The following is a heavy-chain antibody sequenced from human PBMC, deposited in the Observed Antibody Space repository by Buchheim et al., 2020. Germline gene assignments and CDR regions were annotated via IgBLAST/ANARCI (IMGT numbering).Heavy chain of an antibody. CDR2: ISYDGSNK. Sequence: QVQLVESGGGVVQPGRSLRLSCAASGFTFSSYGMHWVRQAPGKGLEWVAVISYDGSNKYYADSVKGRFTISRDNSKNTLYLQMNSLRAEDTAVYYCAKIDSGWYYYDSSGYLDYWGQGTL. D-gene: IGHD3-22*01. CDR3: AKIDSGWYYYDSSGYLDY. J-gene: IGHJ4*02. CDR1: GFTFSSYG. V-gene: IGHV3-30*18.